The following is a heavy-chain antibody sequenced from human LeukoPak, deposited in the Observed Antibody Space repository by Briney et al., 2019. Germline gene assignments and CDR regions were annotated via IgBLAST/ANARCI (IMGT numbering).Heavy chain of an antibody. CDR1: GFTFDDYG. J-gene: IGHJ4*02. CDR3: TTDGVGVEGATYDN. V-gene: IGHV3-20*04. CDR2: INWNGGST. D-gene: IGHD1-26*01. Sequence: GGSLRLSCAASGFTFDDYGMSWVRQAPGKGLEWVSGINWNGGSTGYADSVKGRFTISRDNAKNSLYLQMNSLRAEDTAVYYCTTDGVGVEGATYDNWGQGTLVSVSS.